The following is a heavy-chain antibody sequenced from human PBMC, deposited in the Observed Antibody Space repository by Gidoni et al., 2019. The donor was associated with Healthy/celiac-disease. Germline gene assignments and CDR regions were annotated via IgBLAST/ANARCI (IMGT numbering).Heavy chain of an antibody. CDR1: GYIFTSYW. J-gene: IGHJ2*01. CDR3: ARHPYCGGDCSNWYFDL. CDR2: IHPGDSDT. V-gene: IGHV5-51*01. D-gene: IGHD2-21*02. Sequence: EVQLVQSGAEVKKPGESLKISCKVSGYIFTSYWIGWVRQLPGKGLEWMGIIHPGDSDTRYSPSFQGQVTISADKSISTAYLQWSSMKASDTAMYYCARHPYCGGDCSNWYFDLWGRGTLVTVSS.